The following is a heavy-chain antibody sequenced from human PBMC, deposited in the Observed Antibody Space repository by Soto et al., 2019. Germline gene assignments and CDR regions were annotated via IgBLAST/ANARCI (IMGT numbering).Heavy chain of an antibody. CDR3: ARGGGNYGGEFYYYYYYMDV. CDR2: INADNGNT. J-gene: IGHJ6*03. CDR1: GYTLTSYA. D-gene: IGHD3-16*01. Sequence: ASVKVSCKASGYTLTSYAMHWVRQAPGQRLEWMGWINADNGNTKYSQKFQGRVTITTDTSTSTAYMELRSLRSDDTAVYYCARGGGNYGGEFYYYYYYMDVWGKGTTVTVSS. V-gene: IGHV1-3*01.